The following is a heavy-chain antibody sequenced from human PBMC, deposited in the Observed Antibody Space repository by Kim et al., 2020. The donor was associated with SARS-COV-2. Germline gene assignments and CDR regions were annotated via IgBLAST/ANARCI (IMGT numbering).Heavy chain of an antibody. CDR3: ARGLLGYSSGGTWFDP. CDR1: GGSFSGYY. CDR2: INHSGST. V-gene: IGHV4-34*01. J-gene: IGHJ5*02. Sequence: SETLSLTCAVYGGSFSGYYWSWIRQPPGKGLEWIGEINHSGSTNYNPSLKSRVTISVDTSKNQFSLKLSSVTAADTAVYYCARGLLGYSSGGTWFDPWGQGTLVTVSS. D-gene: IGHD6-19*01.